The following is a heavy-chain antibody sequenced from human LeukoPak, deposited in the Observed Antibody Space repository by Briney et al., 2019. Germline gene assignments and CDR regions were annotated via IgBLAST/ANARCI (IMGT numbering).Heavy chain of an antibody. V-gene: IGHV3-23*01. CDR1: GFTFSSYA. Sequence: GGPLRLSCAASGFTFSSYAVSWVRQAPGKGLEWVSGISGSGGKTYYADSVKGRFTISRDNSKNTLFLQMNSLRAEDTAVYYCAKDMGSGTPTYFDYWGQGILVTVSS. CDR3: AKDMGSGTPTYFDY. D-gene: IGHD1-14*01. J-gene: IGHJ4*02. CDR2: ISGSGGKT.